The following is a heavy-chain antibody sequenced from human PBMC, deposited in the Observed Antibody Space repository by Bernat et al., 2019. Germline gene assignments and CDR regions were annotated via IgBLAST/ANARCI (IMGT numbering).Heavy chain of an antibody. V-gene: IGHV3-53*02. Sequence: EVQLVETGGGLIQPGGSLRLSCTPSGFSVSNNYMSWVRQAPGKGLEWVSVIYSGGNTYYADSLKGRFTISRDNSKNTLSLQMNSLGVEDTAIYYCVRGHYASGADWGQGTLVTVSS. CDR3: VRGHYASGAD. CDR2: IYSGGNT. J-gene: IGHJ4*02. D-gene: IGHD2-2*01. CDR1: GFSVSNNY.